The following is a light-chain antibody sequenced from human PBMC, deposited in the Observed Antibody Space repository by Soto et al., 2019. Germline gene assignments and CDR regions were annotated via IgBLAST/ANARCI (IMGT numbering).Light chain of an antibody. CDR2: GTS. J-gene: IGKJ5*01. Sequence: DIQMTQSPSFLSASVGDRVTISCRASQSINTYLNWYQHKPGKAPKLLIYGTSELQSGFPSRFSGRRSVRDFNLTISSLQPEYIATYYRQQSFSPLLTTCDQGTRLEF. CDR1: QSINTY. V-gene: IGKV1-39*01. CDR3: QQSFSPLLTT.